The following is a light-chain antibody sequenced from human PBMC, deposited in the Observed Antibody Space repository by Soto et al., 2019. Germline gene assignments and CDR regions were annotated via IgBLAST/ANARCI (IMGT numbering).Light chain of an antibody. Sequence: DIQLTQSPSSLSASVLERFTITCRASQGIGNDLGWYQQKPGKAPKRLIYSTSSLQSGVPSRFSGSGSGTEFSLTISSLQPEDSAIYYCLQHNTYPRTFGQGTKVDIK. CDR3: LQHNTYPRT. J-gene: IGKJ1*01. V-gene: IGKV1-17*01. CDR1: QGIGND. CDR2: STS.